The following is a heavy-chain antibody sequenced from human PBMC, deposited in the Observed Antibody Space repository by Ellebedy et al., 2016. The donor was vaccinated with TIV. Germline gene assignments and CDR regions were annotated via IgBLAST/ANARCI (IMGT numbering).Heavy chain of an antibody. CDR2: INHSVGST. D-gene: IGHD6-25*01. V-gene: IGHV1-46*01. J-gene: IGHJ4*02. CDR3: AASGYDFDY. CDR1: GYTFASHY. Sequence: AASVKVSCKASGYTFASHYIHWVRQAPGQGLEWMGVINHSVGSTNYAQKFQGTVPMTRDTSTGTAYMELSSLTYEDTAGYYCAASGYDFDYWGQGTMVTVSS.